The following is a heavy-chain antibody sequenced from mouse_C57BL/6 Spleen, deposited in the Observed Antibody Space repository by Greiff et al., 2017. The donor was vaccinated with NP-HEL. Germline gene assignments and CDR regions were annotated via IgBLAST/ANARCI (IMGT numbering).Heavy chain of an antibody. D-gene: IGHD2-1*01. CDR2: ILPGSGST. CDR3: ARLRDGNPYAMDY. V-gene: IGHV1-9*01. J-gene: IGHJ4*01. CDR1: GYTFTGYW. Sequence: QVQLQQSGAELMKPGASVKLSCKATGYTFTGYWIEWVKQRPGHGLEWIGEILPGSGSTNYNEKFKGKATFTADTSSNTAYMQLSRLTTEDSAIYDCARLRDGNPYAMDYWGQGTSVTVSS.